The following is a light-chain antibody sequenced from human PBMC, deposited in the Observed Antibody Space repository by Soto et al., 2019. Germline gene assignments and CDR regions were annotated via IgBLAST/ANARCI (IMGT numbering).Light chain of an antibody. CDR1: QSASSS. CDR3: QQYSNWPLT. J-gene: IGKJ4*01. Sequence: EIVMTQSPATLSVSPGERATLSCEASQSASSSLAWYQQKPGLAPRLLIYGASTRATGIPARFSGSGSGTEFTLTISSLQSEDFAVYYCQQYSNWPLTFGGGTKVEIK. CDR2: GAS. V-gene: IGKV3-15*01.